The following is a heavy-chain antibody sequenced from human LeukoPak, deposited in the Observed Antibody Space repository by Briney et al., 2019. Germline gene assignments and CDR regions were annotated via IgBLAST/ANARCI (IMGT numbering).Heavy chain of an antibody. CDR1: GFTVSGND. V-gene: IGHV3-53*01. CDR2: IYSGGGT. Sequence: GGSLRLSCAASGFTVSGNDMTWVRQAPGKGLEWVAIIYSGGGTFYADCVEGRFTISRDNFKDTLYLQMNSLRAEDTAVYYCARGRNYFDYWGQGTLVTVSS. J-gene: IGHJ4*02. CDR3: ARGRNYFDY.